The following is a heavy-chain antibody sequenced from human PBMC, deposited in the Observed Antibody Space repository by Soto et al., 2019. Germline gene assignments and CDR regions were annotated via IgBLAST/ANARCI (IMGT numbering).Heavy chain of an antibody. Sequence: QVQLVQSGAEVKKPGSSVKVSCKASGGTFSSYAISWVRQAPGQGLEWMGGIIPIFGTADYAQKFQDRVTITADESTSRGNMELSSLRSEDTAVYYCASHYDSSGYYYRGLDYWGQGTLVTVSS. J-gene: IGHJ4*02. CDR1: GGTFSSYA. CDR3: ASHYDSSGYYYRGLDY. V-gene: IGHV1-69*12. D-gene: IGHD3-22*01. CDR2: IIPIFGTA.